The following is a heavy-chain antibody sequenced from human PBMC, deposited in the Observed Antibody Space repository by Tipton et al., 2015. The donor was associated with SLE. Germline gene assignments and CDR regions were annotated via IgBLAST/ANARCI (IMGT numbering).Heavy chain of an antibody. J-gene: IGHJ2*01. Sequence: TLSLTCTVSGGTVSSNSFYWGWIRQPPGKGLEWIGSISHSGITYYNASLKSRVTISIDTSKNQFSLEVKSVTAAGTAVYYCARQGNGVRFLEWLLSDWYFDLWGRGTLVTVSS. CDR1: GGTVSSNSFY. D-gene: IGHD3-3*01. V-gene: IGHV4-39*01. CDR3: ARQGNGVRFLEWLLSDWYFDL. CDR2: ISHSGIT.